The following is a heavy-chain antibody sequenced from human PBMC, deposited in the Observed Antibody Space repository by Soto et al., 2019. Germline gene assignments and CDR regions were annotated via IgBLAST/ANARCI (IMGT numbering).Heavy chain of an antibody. CDR1: GFTFSRYA. CDR2: ISYDGITK. V-gene: IGHV3-30*18. CDR3: AKTGREHGDSPNDY. J-gene: IGHJ4*02. Sequence: QVQLVESGGGVVQPGRSLRLSCAASGFTFSRYAMHWVRQAPGKGLEWVTVISYDGITKYYADSVKGRFTISRDNSKNTLYLEMNSLGAEDTAVYYCAKTGREHGDSPNDYWGQGTLVTVSS. D-gene: IGHD4-17*01.